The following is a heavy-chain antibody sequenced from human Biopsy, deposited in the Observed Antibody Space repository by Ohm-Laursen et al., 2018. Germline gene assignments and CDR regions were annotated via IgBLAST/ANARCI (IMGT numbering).Heavy chain of an antibody. CDR1: GFTFSNSG. V-gene: IGHV3-30*18. CDR2: ISYDGSKT. CDR3: AKDKGTFNFYYYGMDV. J-gene: IGHJ6*02. D-gene: IGHD2/OR15-2a*01. Sequence: SLRLSCTATGFTFSNSGMHWVRQAPGKGLEWVAAISYDGSKTDYGDSVKGRLNISRDNSKNTLDLQMSSLGVEDTAVYFCAKDKGTFNFYYYGMDVWGQGTTVTVSS.